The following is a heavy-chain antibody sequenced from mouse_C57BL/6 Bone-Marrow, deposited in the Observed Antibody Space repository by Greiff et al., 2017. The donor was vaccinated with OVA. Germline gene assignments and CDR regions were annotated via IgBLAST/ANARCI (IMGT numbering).Heavy chain of an antibody. D-gene: IGHD2-4*01. CDR1: GISITTGNYR. V-gene: IGHV3-5*01. CDR2: IYYSGTI. J-gene: IGHJ4*01. Sequence: EVQLQESGPGLVKPSQTVFLTCTVTGISITTGNYRWSWIRQFPGNKLEWIGYIYYSGTITYNPSLTSRTTITRDTPKNQFFLEMNSLTAEDTATYYCAREGDYGGYYYAMDYWGQGTSVTVSS. CDR3: AREGDYGGYYYAMDY.